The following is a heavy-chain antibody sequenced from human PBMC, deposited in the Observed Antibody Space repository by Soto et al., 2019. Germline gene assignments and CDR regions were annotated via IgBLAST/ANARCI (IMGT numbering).Heavy chain of an antibody. CDR3: ARGGSSGWYLFDY. Sequence: SETLSLTCTVSGGSISSYYGSWIRQPPGKGLEWIGEIYHSGSTNYNPSLKSRVTISVDTSKNQFSLKLSSVTAADTAVYYCARGGSSGWYLFDYWGQGTLVTVSS. CDR2: IYHSGST. D-gene: IGHD6-19*01. J-gene: IGHJ4*02. CDR1: GGSISSYY. V-gene: IGHV4-34*01.